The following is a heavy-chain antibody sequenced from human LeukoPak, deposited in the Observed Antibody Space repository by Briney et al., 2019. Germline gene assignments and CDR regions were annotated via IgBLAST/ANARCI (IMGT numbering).Heavy chain of an antibody. V-gene: IGHV3-53*01. J-gene: IGHJ5*02. CDR3: ARGRSSWYLGFRWFDP. CDR2: IYSGGST. Sequence: GGSLRLSCAASGFTVSSNYMSWVRQAPGKGLEWVSVIYSGGSTYYADSVKGRFTISRDNSKNTLYLQMNSLRAEDTAVYYCARGRSSWYLGFRWFDPWGQGTLVTVSS. CDR1: GFTVSSNY. D-gene: IGHD6-13*01.